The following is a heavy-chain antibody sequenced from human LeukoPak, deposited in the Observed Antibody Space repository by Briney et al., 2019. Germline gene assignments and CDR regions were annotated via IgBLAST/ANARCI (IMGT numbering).Heavy chain of an antibody. Sequence: GGSLRLSCAASGFTFSSYWMSWVRQAPGKGLEWVATIRQDGSQKYYVDSVKGRFTISRDNSKNTLYLQMNSLRAEDTAVYYCARDRSSRYYGSGSEVWGKGTTVTISS. CDR2: IRQDGSQK. CDR3: ARDRSSRYYGSGSEV. CDR1: GFTFSSYW. V-gene: IGHV3-7*03. J-gene: IGHJ6*03. D-gene: IGHD3-10*01.